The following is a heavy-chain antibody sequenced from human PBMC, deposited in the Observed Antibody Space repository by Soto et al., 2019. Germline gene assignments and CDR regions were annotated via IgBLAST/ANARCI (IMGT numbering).Heavy chain of an antibody. CDR3: AREKTRVLDY. J-gene: IGHJ4*02. CDR1: GFTFRTYG. V-gene: IGHV3-33*01. D-gene: IGHD2-2*01. Sequence: QVQLVESGGGVVQPGRSLRPSCAASGFTFRTYGMHWVRQAPGKGLEWVAVIWYDGTNKYYADSVEGRFTISRDNSKNTLHLQMNSLRAEDTAVYYCAREKTRVLDYWGQGTLVTVSS. CDR2: IWYDGTNK.